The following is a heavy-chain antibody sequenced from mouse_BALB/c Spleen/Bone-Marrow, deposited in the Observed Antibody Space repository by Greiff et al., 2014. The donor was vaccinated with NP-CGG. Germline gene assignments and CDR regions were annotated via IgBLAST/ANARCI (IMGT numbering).Heavy chain of an antibody. CDR1: GFAFSSFG. CDR3: TRKGALITHYYAMDY. J-gene: IGHJ4*01. D-gene: IGHD2-4*01. V-gene: IGHV5-17*02. CDR2: ISSGSSTI. Sequence: EVNLVESGGGLVQPGGSRKLSCAASGFAFSSFGMHWVRQAPEKGLEWVAYISSGSSTIYYADTVKGRFTLSRDNPKNTLFLQMTRLRSEDTAMYYCTRKGALITHYYAMDYWGQGTSVTVSS.